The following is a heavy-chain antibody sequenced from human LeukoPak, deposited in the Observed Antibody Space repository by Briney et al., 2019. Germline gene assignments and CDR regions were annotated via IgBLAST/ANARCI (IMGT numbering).Heavy chain of an antibody. V-gene: IGHV1-2*02. D-gene: IGHD6-6*01. CDR2: INPNSGGT. J-gene: IGHJ4*02. Sequence: GASVKVSCKASGYTFTGYYMHWVRQAPGQGLEWMGWINPNSGGTNYAQKFQGRVTMTRDTSISTAYMELSRLRSDDTAVYYCASDSVEYSSSPDYWGQGTLVTVSS. CDR3: ASDSVEYSSSPDY. CDR1: GYTFTGYY.